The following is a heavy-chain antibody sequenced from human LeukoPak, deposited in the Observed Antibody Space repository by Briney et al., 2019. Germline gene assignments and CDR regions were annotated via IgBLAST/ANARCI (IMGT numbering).Heavy chain of an antibody. CDR2: ISWNSGSI. D-gene: IGHD3-9*01. V-gene: IGHV3-9*01. CDR1: GFTFDDYA. CDR3: ARDIVRPIRYFDWIPGGFDY. J-gene: IGHJ4*02. Sequence: GRSLRLSCAASGFTFDDYAMHWVRQAPGKGLEWVSGISWNSGSIGYADSVKGRFTISRDNAKNSLYLQMNSLRAEDTAVYYCARDIVRPIRYFDWIPGGFDYWGQGTLVTVSS.